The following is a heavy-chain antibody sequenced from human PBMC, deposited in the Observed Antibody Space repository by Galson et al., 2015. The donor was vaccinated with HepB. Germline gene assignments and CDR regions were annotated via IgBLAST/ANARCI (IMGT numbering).Heavy chain of an antibody. D-gene: IGHD2-2*01. Sequence: SVKVSCKASGGTFSSYAISWVRQAPGQGLEWMGGIIPIFGTANYAQKFQGRVTITADKSTSTAYMELSSLRSEDTAVYYCARDVQYQLPHWFDPWGQGTLVTVSS. CDR1: GGTFSSYA. CDR2: IIPIFGTA. V-gene: IGHV1-69*06. J-gene: IGHJ5*02. CDR3: ARDVQYQLPHWFDP.